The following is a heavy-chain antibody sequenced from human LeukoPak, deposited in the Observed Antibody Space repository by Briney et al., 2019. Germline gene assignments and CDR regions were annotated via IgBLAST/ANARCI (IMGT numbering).Heavy chain of an antibody. J-gene: IGHJ5*02. V-gene: IGHV3-30*02. CDR3: ARVGGYLSWFDP. CDR2: IRYDGSNK. Sequence: PGGSLRLSCAASGFTFSSYGMHWVRQAPGKGLEWVAFIRYDGSNKYYADSVKGRFTISRDNAKNSLYLQVNSLRAEDTAVYYCARVGGYLSWFDPWGQGTLVTVSS. CDR1: GFTFSSYG. D-gene: IGHD2-15*01.